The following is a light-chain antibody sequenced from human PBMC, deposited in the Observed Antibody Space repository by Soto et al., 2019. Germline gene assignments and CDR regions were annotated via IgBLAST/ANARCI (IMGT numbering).Light chain of an antibody. CDR2: GAS. CDR1: QSIGKH. CDR3: QQSYTSPTT. Sequence: IQMTQSPSSLSASVGDRVTITFRASQSIGKHLNWYQQKPGKAPKFLIYGASTLQSGVPSRFTGSGSGTDFTLTVNSPQAEDFATYYCQQSYTSPTTFGQGTRLEIK. J-gene: IGKJ5*01. V-gene: IGKV1-39*01.